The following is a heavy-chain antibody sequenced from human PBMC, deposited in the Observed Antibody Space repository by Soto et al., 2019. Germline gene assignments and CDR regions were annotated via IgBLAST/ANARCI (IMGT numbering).Heavy chain of an antibody. CDR2: INPSGGST. V-gene: IGHV1-46*01. J-gene: IGHJ5*02. CDR3: ARAPGIAAAGTIWFDP. D-gene: IGHD6-13*01. CDR1: GYTFTSYY. Sequence: ASVKVSCKASGYTFTSYYMHWVRQAPGQGLEWMGIINPSGGSTSYAQKFQGRVTMTRDTSTSTVYMELSSLRSEDTAVYYCARAPGIAAAGTIWFDPWGQGTLVTVS.